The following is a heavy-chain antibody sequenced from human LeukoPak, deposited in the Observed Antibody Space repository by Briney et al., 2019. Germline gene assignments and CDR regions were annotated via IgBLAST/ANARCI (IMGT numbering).Heavy chain of an antibody. CDR1: GFTFSSYS. CDR2: ISSSSSYI. Sequence: PGGSLRLSCAASGFTFSSYSLNWVRQAPGKGLEWVSSISSSSSYIYYADSVKGRFTISRDNAKNSLYLQMNSLRAEDTAVYYCAKDREWFVRYAFDIWGQGTMVTVSS. D-gene: IGHD3-3*01. V-gene: IGHV3-21*04. J-gene: IGHJ3*02. CDR3: AKDREWFVRYAFDI.